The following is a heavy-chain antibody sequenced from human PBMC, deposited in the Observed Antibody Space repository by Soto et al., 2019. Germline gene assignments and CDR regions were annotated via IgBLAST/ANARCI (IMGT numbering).Heavy chain of an antibody. D-gene: IGHD3-22*01. V-gene: IGHV1-18*04. CDR3: ARLGRYYYDSSGDDYYYYGMDV. J-gene: IGHJ6*02. CDR2: ISAYHGNT. CDR1: GYTFTSYG. Sequence: ASVKVSCKASGYTFTSYGISWVRQAPGQGLEWMGWISAYHGNTNYAQQLHGRVTMTPDTSTSTAYMELRSLRSDDTAVYYCARLGRYYYDSSGDDYYYYGMDVWGQGTTVTVSS.